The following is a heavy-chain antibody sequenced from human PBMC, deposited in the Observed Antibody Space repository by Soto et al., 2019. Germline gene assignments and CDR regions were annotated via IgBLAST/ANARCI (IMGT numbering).Heavy chain of an antibody. CDR2: ISYDGSNK. Sequence: SLRLSCAASGFTFSSYGMHWVRQAPGKGLEWVAVISYDGSNKYYADSVKGRFTISRDNSKNTLYLQMNSLRAEDTAVYYCAKDASRVVSSKGVCDYWGQGTLVTVSS. CDR1: GFTFSSYG. CDR3: AKDASRVVSSKGVCDY. D-gene: IGHD2-21*01. V-gene: IGHV3-30*18. J-gene: IGHJ4*02.